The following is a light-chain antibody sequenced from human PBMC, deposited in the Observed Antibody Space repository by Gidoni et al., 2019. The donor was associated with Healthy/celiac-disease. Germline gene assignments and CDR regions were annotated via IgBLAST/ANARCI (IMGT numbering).Light chain of an antibody. CDR2: KAS. CDR3: QQYNSYSAT. V-gene: IGKV1-5*03. Sequence: DIQMTQSPSTLSASVGDRVTITCRASQSISSWLAWYQQKPGKAPKLLIYKASSVESGVPPRFSGSGSGTEFTLTISSLQPDDFATYYCQQYNSYSATFGPGTKVDIK. J-gene: IGKJ3*01. CDR1: QSISSW.